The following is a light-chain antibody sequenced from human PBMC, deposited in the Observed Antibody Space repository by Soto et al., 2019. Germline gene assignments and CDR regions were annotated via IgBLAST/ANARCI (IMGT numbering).Light chain of an antibody. CDR3: NSYTSSSTYV. J-gene: IGLJ1*01. CDR1: SSDVGAYNY. Sequence: ALTQPASVSGSPGQSITISCTGSSSDVGAYNYVSWYQQHPGKAPKLMIYEVSNRPSGVSNRFSGSKSGNTASLTISGLQAEDEADYYCNSYTSSSTYVFGIGTKVTV. CDR2: EVS. V-gene: IGLV2-14*01.